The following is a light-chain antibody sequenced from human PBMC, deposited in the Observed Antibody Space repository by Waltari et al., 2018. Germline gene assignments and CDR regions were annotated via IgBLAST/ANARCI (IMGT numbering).Light chain of an antibody. J-gene: IGKJ1*01. CDR2: DAS. CDR3: QQRSNRPPWS. CDR1: ESVRSS. Sequence: DIVLTQSPATLSLSPGEGATLSCRASESVRSSLAWYQQKPGQPPRLLIYDASNRAHGIPARFRGSGSGTDFTLTISSLEPEDFAVYYCQQRSNRPPWSFGQGTKVEIK. V-gene: IGKV3-11*01.